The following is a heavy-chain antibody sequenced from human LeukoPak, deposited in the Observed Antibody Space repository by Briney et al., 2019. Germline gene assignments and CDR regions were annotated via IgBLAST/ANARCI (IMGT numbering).Heavy chain of an antibody. Sequence: GGSLRLSCAASGFTFSSSAMSWVRQAPGRGLEWVSIISGSGGSTYYADSVKGRFTISRDNSKNTLYLQMTTLRAEDTAVYYCAKNCGGTCYSRFDSWGQGALVTVSS. CDR1: GFTFSSSA. J-gene: IGHJ4*02. D-gene: IGHD2-15*01. V-gene: IGHV3-23*01. CDR2: ISGSGGST. CDR3: AKNCGGTCYSRFDS.